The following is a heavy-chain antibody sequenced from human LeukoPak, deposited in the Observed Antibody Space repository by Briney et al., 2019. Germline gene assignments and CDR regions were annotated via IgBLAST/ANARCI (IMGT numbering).Heavy chain of an antibody. V-gene: IGHV3-7*03. CDR2: IKQDGSEK. CDR3: ARKAYGLDV. Sequence: PGGSLRLSCAPSGFTFSSYWMSWVRQAPGKGLEWVANIKQDGSEKYYVDSVKGRFTISRDNAKYSLYLQMNSLRAEDTAVYYCARKAYGLDVWGKGTTVTVSS. CDR1: GFTFSSYW. J-gene: IGHJ6*04.